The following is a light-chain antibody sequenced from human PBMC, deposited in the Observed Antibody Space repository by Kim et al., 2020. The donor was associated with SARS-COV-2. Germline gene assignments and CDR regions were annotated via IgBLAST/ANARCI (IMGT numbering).Light chain of an antibody. J-gene: IGLJ1*01. CDR2: DVS. CDR3: CSYAGSSGYV. CDR1: SSDVGSYNY. V-gene: IGLV2-11*01. Sequence: QSALTQPRSVSGSPGQSVTISCTGTSSDVGSYNYVSWYQQHPGKVPKLMIYDVSKRPSGVPDRFSGSKSGNTASLTISGLQAEDEADYYCCSYAGSSGYVFGTGTKVTVL.